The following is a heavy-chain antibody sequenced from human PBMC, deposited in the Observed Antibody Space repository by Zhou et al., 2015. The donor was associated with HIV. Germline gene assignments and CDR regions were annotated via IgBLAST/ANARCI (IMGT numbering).Heavy chain of an antibody. CDR3: ARGQMVRVPGVY. J-gene: IGHJ4*02. CDR1: GFEFNTYG. Sequence: VQLSQSGGGFVRPGGSLTLTCAASGFEFNTYGMTWVRQAPGGRLEWVSSLNNDGKYTSYVESVKGRFTISRDNSKNTLSLQMNSLRAEDTAVYYCARGQMVRVPGVYWGQGTLVTVSS. D-gene: IGHD3-10*01. V-gene: IGHV3-NL1*01. CDR2: LNNDGKYT.